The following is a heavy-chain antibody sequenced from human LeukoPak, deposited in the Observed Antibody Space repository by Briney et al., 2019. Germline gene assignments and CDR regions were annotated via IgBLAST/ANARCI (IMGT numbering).Heavy chain of an antibody. Sequence: PSETLSLTCTVSGGSISSGDYYWSWIRQPPGEGLEWIGYIYYSGSTYYNPSLKSRVTISVDTSKNQFSLKLSSVTAANTAVYYCARDGSGSIVTPSDAFDIWGQGTMVTVSS. V-gene: IGHV4-30-4*01. D-gene: IGHD3-10*01. CDR3: ARDGSGSIVTPSDAFDI. J-gene: IGHJ3*02. CDR2: IYYSGST. CDR1: GGSISSGDYY.